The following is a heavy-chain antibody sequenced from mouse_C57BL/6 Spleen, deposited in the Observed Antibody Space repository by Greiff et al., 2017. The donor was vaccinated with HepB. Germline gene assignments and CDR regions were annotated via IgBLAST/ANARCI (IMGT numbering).Heavy chain of an antibody. D-gene: IGHD1-2*01. CDR1: GFTFSDYG. J-gene: IGHJ2*01. CDR3: ARKGYYGLFDY. Sequence: DVMLVESGGGLVKPGGSLKLSCAASGFTFSDYGMHWVRQAPEKGLEWVAYISSGSSTIYYADTVKGRFTISRDNAKNTLFLQMTSLRSEDTAIYYCARKGYYGLFDYWGQGTTLTVSS. V-gene: IGHV5-17*01. CDR2: ISSGSSTI.